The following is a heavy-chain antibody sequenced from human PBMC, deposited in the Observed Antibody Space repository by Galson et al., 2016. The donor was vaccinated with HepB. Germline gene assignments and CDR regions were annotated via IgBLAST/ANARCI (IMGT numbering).Heavy chain of an antibody. CDR2: INTNTGDP. V-gene: IGHV7-4-1*02. CDR1: GYTFASYA. J-gene: IGHJ6*02. CDR3: ARDGADIVSTTLYYYYGMDV. D-gene: IGHD5/OR15-5a*01. Sequence: SVKVSCKASGYTFASYAMNWVRQAPGQGLEWMGGINTNTGDPTYAQGFTGRFVFSLDTSVSTAYLRISSLKAEDTAVYYCARDGADIVSTTLYYYYGMDVWGQGTTVTVSS.